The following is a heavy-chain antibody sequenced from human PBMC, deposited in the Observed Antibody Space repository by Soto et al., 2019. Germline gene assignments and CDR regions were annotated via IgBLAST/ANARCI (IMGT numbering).Heavy chain of an antibody. CDR2: ISSSSSTI. CDR1: GVTFSSYS. D-gene: IGHD6-19*01. CDR3: SGYSSGWYDPPSEYFQH. V-gene: IGHV3-48*02. Sequence: GGPLRLSCTSSGVTFSSYSMNLVRPAPGKGLEWVSYISSSSSTIYYADSVKGRFTISRDNAKNSLYLRMNSLRDEDTAVYYCSGYSSGWYDPPSEYFQHWGQGNLVTVSS. J-gene: IGHJ1*01.